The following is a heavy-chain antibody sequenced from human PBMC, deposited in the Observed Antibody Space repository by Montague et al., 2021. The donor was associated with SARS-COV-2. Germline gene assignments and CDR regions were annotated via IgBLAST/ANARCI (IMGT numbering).Heavy chain of an antibody. CDR2: INHSGTT. Sequence: SETLSLTCAVYGGSFSGYYWTWIRQSPGKGLEWIAEINHSGTTNYNFNPSLRSRVTISVDTSKSQFSLMLSSVTAADTGVYYCARWDPQTLTLIGLRGKSASDYWGQGTLVTVSS. J-gene: IGHJ4*02. CDR3: ARWDPQTLTLIGLRGKSASDY. D-gene: IGHD4-23*01. V-gene: IGHV4-34*01. CDR1: GGSFSGYY.